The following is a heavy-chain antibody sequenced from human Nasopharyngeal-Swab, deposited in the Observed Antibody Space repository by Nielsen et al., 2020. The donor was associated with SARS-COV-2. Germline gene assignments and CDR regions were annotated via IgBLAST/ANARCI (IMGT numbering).Heavy chain of an antibody. Sequence: GGSLRLSCKGSGYSFTSYWISWVRQMPGKGLEWMGRIDPSDSYTNYSPSFQGHVTISADKSISTAYLQWSSLKASDTAMYYCARNTQPNDGYNRNEWYMDVWGKGTTVTVSS. CDR3: ARNTQPNDGYNRNEWYMDV. V-gene: IGHV5-10-1*01. CDR2: IDPSDSYT. D-gene: IGHD1-14*01. CDR1: GYSFTSYW. J-gene: IGHJ6*03.